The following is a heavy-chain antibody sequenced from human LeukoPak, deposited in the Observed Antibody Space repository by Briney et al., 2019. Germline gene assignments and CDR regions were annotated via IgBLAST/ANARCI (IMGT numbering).Heavy chain of an antibody. Sequence: GGSLRLSCAASGFTFSSYAMSWVRQAPGKGLEWVSAISGSGGSTYYADSVKGRFTISRDNSKNTLYLQMNSLRAEDTAVYYCARADYYYYGMDVWGQGTTVTVSS. CDR2: ISGSGGST. CDR3: ARADYYYYGMDV. J-gene: IGHJ6*02. V-gene: IGHV3-23*01. CDR1: GFTFSSYA.